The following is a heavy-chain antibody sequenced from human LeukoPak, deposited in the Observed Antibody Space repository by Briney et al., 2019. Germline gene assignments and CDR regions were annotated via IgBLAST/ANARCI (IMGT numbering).Heavy chain of an antibody. CDR3: TQTVAGIHDY. CDR1: GFSIGDYA. Sequence: PGRSLRLSCTVSGFSIGDYAMSWVRQAPGKGLEWVGFIKSKAFRGTTQYAASLKGRFSISRDDFKSIAHLQMNSLKTEDTAVYYCTQTVAGIHDYWGQGTLVTVSS. D-gene: IGHD6-19*01. CDR2: IKSKAFRGTT. J-gene: IGHJ4*02. V-gene: IGHV3-49*04.